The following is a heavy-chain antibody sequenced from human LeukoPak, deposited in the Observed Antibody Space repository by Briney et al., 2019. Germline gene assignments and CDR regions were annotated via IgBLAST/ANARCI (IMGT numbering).Heavy chain of an antibody. Sequence: ASVKVSCKASGYTFTGYYMHWVRQAPGQGLEWMGWINPNSGGTNYAQKFQGRVTMTRDTSISTAYMELSRLRSDDTAVYYGARWDDYGDYEDYWGQGTLVTVSS. V-gene: IGHV1-2*02. J-gene: IGHJ4*02. CDR3: ARWDDYGDYEDY. CDR2: INPNSGGT. D-gene: IGHD4-17*01. CDR1: GYTFTGYY.